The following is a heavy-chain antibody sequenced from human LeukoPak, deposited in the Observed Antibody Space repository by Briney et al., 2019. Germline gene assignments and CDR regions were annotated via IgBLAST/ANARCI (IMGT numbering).Heavy chain of an antibody. CDR3: ARRPLAAAGIEVDY. CDR1: GYSFTSYL. J-gene: IGHJ4*02. Sequence: GESLKISCKGSGYSFTSYLLGWGRQMPGKGLGLMGILYPDDSDTRYSPSFQGQVTISADKSISTAYLQWSSLKASDTAMYYCARRPLAAAGIEVDYWGQGTLVTVSS. D-gene: IGHD6-13*01. CDR2: LYPDDSDT. V-gene: IGHV5-51*01.